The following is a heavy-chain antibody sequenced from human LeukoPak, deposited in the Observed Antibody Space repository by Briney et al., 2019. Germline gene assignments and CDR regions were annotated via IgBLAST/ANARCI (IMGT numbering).Heavy chain of an antibody. V-gene: IGHV3-7*01. CDR3: ASSSYSCSSS. Sequence: GGSLRLSCAASGFTFTNYWMIWVRQAPGKGLEWVANINEDGSEKYYVGSVEGRFTISRDNAKNSVFLQMNSLRADDTAMYYCASSSYSCSSSWGQGTLDTVSS. D-gene: IGHD6-6*01. J-gene: IGHJ1*01. CDR1: GFTFTNYW. CDR2: INEDGSEK.